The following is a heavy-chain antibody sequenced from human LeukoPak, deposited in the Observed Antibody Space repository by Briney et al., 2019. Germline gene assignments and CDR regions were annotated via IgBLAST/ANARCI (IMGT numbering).Heavy chain of an antibody. J-gene: IGHJ6*03. CDR1: GYTFTGYY. V-gene: IGHV1-2*02. CDR2: INPNSGGT. D-gene: IGHD3-10*01. Sequence: GASVKVSCKASGYTFTGYYMHWVRQAPGQGLEWMGWINPNSGGTNYAQKFQGRVTMTRDTSISTAYMELSRLRSDDTAVYYCATERMVRGSHYYYYMDVWGKGTTVTISS. CDR3: ATERMVRGSHYYYYMDV.